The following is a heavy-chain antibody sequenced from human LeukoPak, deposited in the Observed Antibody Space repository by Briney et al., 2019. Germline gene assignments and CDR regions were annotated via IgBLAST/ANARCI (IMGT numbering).Heavy chain of an antibody. J-gene: IGHJ4*02. Sequence: GGSLRLSCAASGFTFSNAWMSWVRQAPGKGLEWVGRIKSKTDGGTTDYAAPVKGRFTISRDDSKNTLYLQMNSLKTEDTAVYYCTTDIGKGGDCYTRGCVYWGQGTLVTVSS. V-gene: IGHV3-15*01. CDR3: TTDIGKGGDCYTRGCVY. CDR1: GFTFSNAW. D-gene: IGHD2-21*02. CDR2: IKSKTDGGTT.